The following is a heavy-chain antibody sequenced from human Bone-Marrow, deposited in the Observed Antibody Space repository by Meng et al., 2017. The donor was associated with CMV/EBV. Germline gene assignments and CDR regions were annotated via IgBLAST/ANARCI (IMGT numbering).Heavy chain of an antibody. J-gene: IGHJ4*02. V-gene: IGHV1-18*01. CDR2: ISAYNGNT. Sequence: ASVKASCKAPGYTFTSYGISWVRQAPGQGLEWMGWISAYNGNTNYAQKLQGRVTMTTDTSTSTAYMELRSLRSDDTAVYYCARGQYSSSPEGLGYWGQGTLVTVSS. D-gene: IGHD6-6*01. CDR3: ARGQYSSSPEGLGY. CDR1: GYTFTSYG.